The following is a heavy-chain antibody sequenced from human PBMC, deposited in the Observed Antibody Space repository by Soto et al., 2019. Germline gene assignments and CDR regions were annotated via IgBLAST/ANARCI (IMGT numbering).Heavy chain of an antibody. CDR3: TTDSYITSILARFDY. CDR1: GFTFSNAW. Sequence: LRLSCAASGFTFSNAWINWVRQTPGKGLEWVGRVKSKTDGGTTDFAAPVKGRFAISRDDSKNMVYLEMNSLKTEDTAIYYSTTDSYITSILARFDYCGDGTLVTVSS. CDR2: VKSKTDGGTT. J-gene: IGHJ4*01. D-gene: IGHD3-10*01. V-gene: IGHV3-15*07.